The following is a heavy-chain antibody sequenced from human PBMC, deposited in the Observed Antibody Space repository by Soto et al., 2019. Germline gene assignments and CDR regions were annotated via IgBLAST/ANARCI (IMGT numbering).Heavy chain of an antibody. Sequence: QVQLVESGGGVVQPGRSLRLSCAASGFTFSSYGMHRVRQAPGKGLEWVAVIWYDGSNKYYADSVKGRFTISRDNSKNTLYLQMNSLRAEDTAVYYCARGRRSHSSSTDHYFDYWGQGTLVTVSS. J-gene: IGHJ4*02. V-gene: IGHV3-33*01. D-gene: IGHD6-6*01. CDR3: ARGRRSHSSSTDHYFDY. CDR1: GFTFSSYG. CDR2: IWYDGSNK.